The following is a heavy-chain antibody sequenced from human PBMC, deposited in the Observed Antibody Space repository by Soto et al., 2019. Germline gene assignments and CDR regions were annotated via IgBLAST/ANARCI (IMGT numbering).Heavy chain of an antibody. CDR3: ARVPSEYSSSSNPFDY. V-gene: IGHV1-3*01. D-gene: IGHD6-6*01. CDR2: INAGNGNT. J-gene: IGHJ4*02. CDR1: GYTFTSYA. Sequence: QVPLVQSGAEVKKPGASVKVSCKASGYTFTSYAMHWVRQAPGQRLEWMGWINAGNGNTKYSQKFQGRVTITRDTSASTAYMELSSLRSEDTAVYYCARVPSEYSSSSNPFDYWGQGTLVTVSS.